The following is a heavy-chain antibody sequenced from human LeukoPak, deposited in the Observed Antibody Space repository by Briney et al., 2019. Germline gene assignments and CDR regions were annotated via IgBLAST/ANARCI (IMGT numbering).Heavy chain of an antibody. J-gene: IGHJ4*02. V-gene: IGHV3-48*03. Sequence: GGSLRLSCAASGFTFSSYEMNWVRQAPGKGLEWVSYISSSGSTIYYADSVKGRFTISRDNAKNSLYLQMNSLRAEDTAVYYCARPYSSSSDYWGQGTLVTVPS. CDR3: ARPYSSSSDY. D-gene: IGHD6-6*01. CDR2: ISSSGSTI. CDR1: GFTFSSYE.